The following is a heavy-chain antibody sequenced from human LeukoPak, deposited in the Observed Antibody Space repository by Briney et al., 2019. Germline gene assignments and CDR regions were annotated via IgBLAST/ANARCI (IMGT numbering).Heavy chain of an antibody. CDR3: ARTHSSGYYYFDY. CDR1: GGSISSSNYY. J-gene: IGHJ4*02. V-gene: IGHV4-39*01. CDR2: IYYSGST. Sequence: SETLSLTCTVSGGSISSSNYYWGWIRQPPGKGLEWIGSIYYSGSTYYNPSLKSRVTISVDTSKNQFSLKLSSVTAADTAVYYCARTHSSGYYYFDYWGQGTLVTVSS. D-gene: IGHD3-22*01.